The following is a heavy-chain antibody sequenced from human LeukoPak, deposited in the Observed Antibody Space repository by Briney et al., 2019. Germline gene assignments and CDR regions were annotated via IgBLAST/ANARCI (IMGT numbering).Heavy chain of an antibody. D-gene: IGHD4-11*01. V-gene: IGHV3-43*02. CDR3: VLQTLGY. Sequence: GGSLRLSCAASGFTFDDYAMHWVRQAPGKGLEWVSLISGDGGSTYYADSVKGRFTISRDNSKNSLYLQMNSLRTEDTALYYCVLQTLGYWGQGTLVTVSS. J-gene: IGHJ4*02. CDR2: ISGDGGST. CDR1: GFTFDDYA.